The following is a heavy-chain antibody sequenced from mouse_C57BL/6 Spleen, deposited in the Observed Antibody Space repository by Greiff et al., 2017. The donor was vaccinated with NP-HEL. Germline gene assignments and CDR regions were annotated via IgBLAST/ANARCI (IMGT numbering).Heavy chain of an antibody. CDR1: GFTFSSYA. CDR2: ISDGGSYT. V-gene: IGHV5-4*01. D-gene: IGHD1-1*01. J-gene: IGHJ3*01. Sequence: EVKLVESGGGLVKPGGSLKLSCAASGFTFSSYAMSWVRQTPEKRLEWVATISDGGSYTYSPDNVKGRFTISRDNAKNNLYLQMSHLKSDDTAMYYCAREGYGSSYLFAYWGQGTLVTVSA. CDR3: AREGYGSSYLFAY.